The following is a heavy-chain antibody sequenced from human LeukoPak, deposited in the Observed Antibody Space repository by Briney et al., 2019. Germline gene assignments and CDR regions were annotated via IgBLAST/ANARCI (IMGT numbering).Heavy chain of an antibody. CDR1: GGSISSSSYY. CDR3: ASGVYYYDSSGYYYLVSPFDY. D-gene: IGHD3-22*01. CDR2: IYYSGST. Sequence: PSETLSLTCTVSGGSISSSSYYWGWIRQPPGKGLEWIGCIYYSGSTYYNPSLKSRVTISVDTSENQFSLKLSSVTAADTAVYYCASGVYYYDSSGYYYLVSPFDYWGQGTLVTVSS. V-gene: IGHV4-39*01. J-gene: IGHJ4*02.